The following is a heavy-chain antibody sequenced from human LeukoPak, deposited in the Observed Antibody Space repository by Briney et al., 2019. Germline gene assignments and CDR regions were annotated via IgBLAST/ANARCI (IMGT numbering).Heavy chain of an antibody. D-gene: IGHD3-22*01. CDR3: ARVNSSGSFHDY. CDR1: GGSFSGYY. CDR2: INHSGST. Sequence: SETLSLTCAVYGGSFSGYYWSWIRQPPGKGLEWIGEINHSGSTNYNPSLTSRVTMSVDQSKNQFSLNLNSVTAADTAVYFCARVNSSGSFHDYWGQGARVTVSS. J-gene: IGHJ4*02. V-gene: IGHV4-34*01.